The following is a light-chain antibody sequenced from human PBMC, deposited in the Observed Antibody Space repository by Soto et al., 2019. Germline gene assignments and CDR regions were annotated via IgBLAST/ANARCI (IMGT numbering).Light chain of an antibody. CDR3: QQHNQWPIT. CDR1: QSVSST. CDR2: GAS. J-gene: IGKJ5*01. Sequence: ENVLTHSPATLSLSPGERATLSCRASQSVSSTFLAWFQQKRSQAPRLLIYGASIRATGIPARFSGSGSGTEFTLTINSLQSEDSAVYYCQQHNQWPITFGQGTRLEIK. V-gene: IGKV3D-15*01.